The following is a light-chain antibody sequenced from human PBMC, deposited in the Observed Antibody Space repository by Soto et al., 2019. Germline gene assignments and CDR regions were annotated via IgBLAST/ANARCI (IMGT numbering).Light chain of an antibody. J-gene: IGKJ4*01. CDR1: QNIRSNY. CDR2: GSS. Sequence: EIVLTQSPGTLSLSPGQRATLSCRASQNIRSNYVAWYQQKPGQAPRLLIFGSSSTATGIPDRFSASGSGTYFTITISRLEPEDFAVYYCQQYGYDPLTFGGGTKVEI. CDR3: QQYGYDPLT. V-gene: IGKV3-20*01.